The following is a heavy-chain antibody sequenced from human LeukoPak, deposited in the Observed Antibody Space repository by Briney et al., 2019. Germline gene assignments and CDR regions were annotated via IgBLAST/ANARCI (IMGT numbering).Heavy chain of an antibody. D-gene: IGHD5-12*01. J-gene: IGHJ4*02. CDR1: GYTFTSYD. V-gene: IGHV1-8*01. CDR3: ARANGASGYDFDY. Sequence: ASVKVSCEASGYTFTSYDINWVRQATGQGLEWMGWMNPNSGNTGYAQKFQGRVTMTRNTSISTAYMELSSLRSEDTAVYYCARANGASGYDFDYWGQGTVVTVSS. CDR2: MNPNSGNT.